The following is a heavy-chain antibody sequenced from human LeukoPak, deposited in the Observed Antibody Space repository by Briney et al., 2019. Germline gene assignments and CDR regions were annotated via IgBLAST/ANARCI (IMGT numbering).Heavy chain of an antibody. J-gene: IGHJ3*02. CDR3: ATRYSTGWYDAFDI. V-gene: IGHV5-51*01. Sequence: GESLKISRKGSGYSFTSYWIGWVRQMPGKGLEWMGIIYPGDSDTRYSPSFQGKVTISADKSITTAYLQWSSLKASDTAMYYCATRYSTGWYDAFDIWGQGTMVTVSS. CDR2: IYPGDSDT. D-gene: IGHD6-19*01. CDR1: GYSFTSYW.